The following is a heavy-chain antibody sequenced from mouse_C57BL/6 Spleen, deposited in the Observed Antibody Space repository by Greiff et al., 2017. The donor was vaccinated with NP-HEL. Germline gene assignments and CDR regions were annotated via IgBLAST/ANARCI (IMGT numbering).Heavy chain of an antibody. J-gene: IGHJ1*03. CDR3: VRGTTGRYFDV. V-gene: IGHV14-2*01. CDR1: GFNIKDYY. Sequence: VQLQQSGAELVKPGASVKLSCTASGFNIKDYYMHWVKQRTEQGLEWIGRIDPEDGETKYAQKFQGKATITADTSSNTAYLQLSSRTSEDTAVYYCVRGTTGRYFDVWGTGTTVTVSS. D-gene: IGHD1-1*01. CDR2: IDPEDGET.